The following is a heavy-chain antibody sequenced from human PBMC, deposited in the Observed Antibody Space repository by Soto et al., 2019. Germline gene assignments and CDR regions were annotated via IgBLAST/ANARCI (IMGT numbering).Heavy chain of an antibody. Sequence: GGSLRLSCAASGFTFSSYWMSWVRQAPGKGLEWVANIKQDGSEKYYVDSVKGRFTISRDNAKNSLYLQMNSLRAEDTAVYYCARDRDAGLRYFDWWPPYFDYWGQRTLVTVSS. CDR3: ARDRDAGLRYFDWWPPYFDY. D-gene: IGHD3-9*01. CDR1: GFTFSSYW. V-gene: IGHV3-7*01. J-gene: IGHJ4*02. CDR2: IKQDGSEK.